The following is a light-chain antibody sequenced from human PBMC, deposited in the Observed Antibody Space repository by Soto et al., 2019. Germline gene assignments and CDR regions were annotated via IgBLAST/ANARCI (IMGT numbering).Light chain of an antibody. CDR3: QQYGGSPRT. Sequence: EIVMTQSPVTLSASPGESATLSCRASQSVDNNVAWYQQKPGQAPRLLIVGSFARATGIPARFSGSGSGSEFTLTISRLEPEDFAVYYCQQYGGSPRTFGQGTKV. J-gene: IGKJ1*01. CDR2: GSF. V-gene: IGKV3-15*01. CDR1: QSVDNN.